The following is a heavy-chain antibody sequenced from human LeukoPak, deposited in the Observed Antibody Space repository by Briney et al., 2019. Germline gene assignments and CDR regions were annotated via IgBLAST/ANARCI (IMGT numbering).Heavy chain of an antibody. J-gene: IGHJ4*02. D-gene: IGHD1-26*01. CDR2: ISSSSSYI. CDR1: GFTFSSYS. CDR3: AKGKWYSGTYHFDY. Sequence: GGSLRLSCAASGFTFSSYSMNWVRQAPGKGLEWVSSISSSSSYIYYADSVKGRFTISRDNAKNSLYLQMNSLRAEDTALYYCAKGKWYSGTYHFDYWGQGTLVTVSS. V-gene: IGHV3-21*04.